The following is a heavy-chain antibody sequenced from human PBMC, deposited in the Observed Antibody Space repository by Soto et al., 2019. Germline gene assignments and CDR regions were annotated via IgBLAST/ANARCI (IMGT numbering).Heavy chain of an antibody. J-gene: IGHJ6*03. CDR3: ARVCEYQLPDYYYYYMDV. Sequence: ASVKVSCKASGYTFTSYDINWVRQATGQGLEWMGWMNPNSGNTGYAQKFQGRVTMTRNTSISTAYMELSSLRSADTAVYYCARVCEYQLPDYYYYYMDVWGKGTTVTVSS. V-gene: IGHV1-8*01. CDR1: GYTFTSYD. D-gene: IGHD2-2*01. CDR2: MNPNSGNT.